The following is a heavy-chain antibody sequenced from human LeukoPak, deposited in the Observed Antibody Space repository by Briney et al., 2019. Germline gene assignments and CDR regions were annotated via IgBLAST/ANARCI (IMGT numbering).Heavy chain of an antibody. CDR1: GGSISSSSYY. CDR2: IYYSGST. D-gene: IGHD1-26*01. Sequence: SETLSLTCTVSGGSISSSSYYWGWIRQPPGKGLEWIGSIYYSGSTYYNPSLKSRVTISVDTSKNQFSLKLSSVTAADTAVYYCARHPVGATSFDYWGQGALVTVSS. CDR3: ARHPVGATSFDY. V-gene: IGHV4-39*01. J-gene: IGHJ4*02.